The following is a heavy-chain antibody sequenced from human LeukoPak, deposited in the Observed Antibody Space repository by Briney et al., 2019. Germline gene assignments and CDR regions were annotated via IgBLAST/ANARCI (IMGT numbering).Heavy chain of an antibody. CDR3: ARISSSNWYSERGAFDV. Sequence: SETLSLTCAVYGGSFSGYYWSWIRQPPGKGLEWIGEINHSGSTNYNPSLKSRVTISVDTSKNQFSLKLSSVTAADTAVYYCARISSSNWYSERGAFDVWGQGTMVTVSS. CDR1: GGSFSGYY. J-gene: IGHJ3*01. V-gene: IGHV4-34*01. CDR2: INHSGST. D-gene: IGHD6-13*01.